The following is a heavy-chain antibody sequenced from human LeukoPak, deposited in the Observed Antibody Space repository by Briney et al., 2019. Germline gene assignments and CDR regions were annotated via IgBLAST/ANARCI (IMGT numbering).Heavy chain of an antibody. J-gene: IGHJ4*02. CDR3: ARADTSGYIYYFDY. CDR1: GFTFSNSA. D-gene: IGHD3-22*01. CDR2: VSGSGGST. Sequence: GGSLRLSCAASGFTFSNSAMSWVRQAPGKGLEWVSSVSGSGGSTYYADSVKGRFTISRDNSKNTLYLQVNSLRADDTAVYYCARADTSGYIYYFDYWGQGTLVTVSS. V-gene: IGHV3-23*01.